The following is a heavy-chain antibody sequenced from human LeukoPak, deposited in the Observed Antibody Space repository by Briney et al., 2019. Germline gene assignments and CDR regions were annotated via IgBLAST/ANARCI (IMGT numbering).Heavy chain of an antibody. CDR2: IIPIFGTA. V-gene: IGHV1-69*06. CDR3: ARDGQGTKEDGYNQRRFDY. J-gene: IGHJ4*02. CDR1: GGTFSSYA. Sequence: SVKVSCKASGGTFSSYAISWVRQAPGQGLEWMGGIIPIFGTANYAQKFQGRVTITADKSTSTAYMELSSLRSEDTAVYYCARDGQGTKEDGYNQRRFDYWGQGTLVTVSS. D-gene: IGHD5-24*01.